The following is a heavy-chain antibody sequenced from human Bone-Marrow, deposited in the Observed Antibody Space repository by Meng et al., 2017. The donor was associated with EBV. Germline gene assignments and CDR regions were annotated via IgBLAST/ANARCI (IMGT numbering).Heavy chain of an antibody. V-gene: IGHV3-23*04. CDR2: ISGGDGNT. J-gene: IGHJ4*02. CDR3: ATFCSGGSCYIYY. D-gene: IGHD2-15*01. CDR1: GFTFSSNA. Sequence: EVQLVESGGGLVQPGGSLRLSCAASGFTFSSNAMSWVRQAPGKGLEWVSAISGGDGNTHYADSVKGRFTISRDNSKNTLYLQMNSLRAEDTAVYFCATFCSGGSCYIYYWGQGTLVTVSS.